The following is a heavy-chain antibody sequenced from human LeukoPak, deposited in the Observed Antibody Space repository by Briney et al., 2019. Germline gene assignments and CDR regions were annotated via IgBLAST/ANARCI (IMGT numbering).Heavy chain of an antibody. CDR2: INQDGGEK. V-gene: IGHV3-7*01. J-gene: IGHJ6*02. Sequence: GGSLRLSCAASGFSFSSYWVSWVRQAPGKRLQWVANINQDGGEKHYVDSVRGRFTISRDNAENTLYLQMNSLRAEDSAVYYCASNWDYVRGYGMDVWGQGTTVTVSS. CDR3: ASNWDYVRGYGMDV. D-gene: IGHD1-7*01. CDR1: GFSFSSYW.